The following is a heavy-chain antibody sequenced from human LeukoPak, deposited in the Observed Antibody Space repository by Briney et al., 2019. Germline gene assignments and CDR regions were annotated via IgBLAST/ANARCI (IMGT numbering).Heavy chain of an antibody. Sequence: ASVKVSCKASGYTFTSYGISWVRQAPGQGLEWMGWISAYNGNTNYAQKLQGRVTMTTDTSTSTAYMELRSLRSDDTAVYYCARKYCGGGSCYIFDYWGQGTLVTVSS. V-gene: IGHV1-18*04. J-gene: IGHJ4*02. CDR3: ARKYCGGGSCYIFDY. CDR1: GYTFTSYG. CDR2: ISAYNGNT. D-gene: IGHD2-15*01.